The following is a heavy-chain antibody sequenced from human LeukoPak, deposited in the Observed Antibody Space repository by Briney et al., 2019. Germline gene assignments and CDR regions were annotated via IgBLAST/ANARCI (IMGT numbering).Heavy chain of an antibody. D-gene: IGHD3-10*01. CDR1: GGSISGYY. Sequence: SETLSLTCTVSGGSISGYYWSWIRQPPGEGLEWIGEINHSGSTNYNPSLKSRVTISVDTSKNQFSLKLSSVTAADTAVYYCARGTTYYYGSGSYYPYWGQGTLVTVSS. J-gene: IGHJ4*02. CDR2: INHSGST. CDR3: ARGTTYYYGSGSYYPY. V-gene: IGHV4-34*01.